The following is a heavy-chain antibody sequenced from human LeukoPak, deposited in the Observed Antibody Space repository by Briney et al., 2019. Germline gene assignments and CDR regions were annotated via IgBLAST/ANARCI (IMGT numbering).Heavy chain of an antibody. CDR1: GFTFGAYT. CDR3: ARDFLHSSTSRPFDY. D-gene: IGHD2-2*01. CDR2: IFSRSESI. V-gene: IGHV3-21*01. J-gene: IGHJ4*02. Sequence: PGGSLRLSCAASGFTFGAYTVNWVRQAPGKGLEWVTCIFSRSESILYADSVKGRFTISRDNAKNSLYLQMDSLRAEDTAVYYCARDFLHSSTSRPFDYWGQGTLVTVSS.